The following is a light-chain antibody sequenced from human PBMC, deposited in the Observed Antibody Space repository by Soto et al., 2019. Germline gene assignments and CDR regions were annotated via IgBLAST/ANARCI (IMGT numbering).Light chain of an antibody. J-gene: IGKJ2*01. Sequence: EIVLVQSPGTLSLSPGERATLSCRASQSVSNNYLAWYQQKPGQAPRLLIYGASSRATGVPDKFSGSGTGTDFILTITRLEPEDFAVYYCQQYGVSPLMFTFGQGTK. CDR3: QQYGVSPLMFT. CDR1: QSVSNNY. CDR2: GAS. V-gene: IGKV3-20*01.